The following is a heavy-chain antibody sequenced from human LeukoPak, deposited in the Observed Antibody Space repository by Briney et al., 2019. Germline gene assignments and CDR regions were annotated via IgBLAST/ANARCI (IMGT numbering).Heavy chain of an antibody. V-gene: IGHV1-2*02. Sequence: ASVKVSCKASGYTFTGYYMHWVRQAPGQRLEWMGWINPNSGGTNYAEKFQGRVTMTRDTSISTAYMELSRLRSDDTAVYYCARDLKIAAVTWGFDPWGQGTLVTVSS. CDR2: INPNSGGT. J-gene: IGHJ5*02. D-gene: IGHD1-26*01. CDR3: ARDLKIAAVTWGFDP. CDR1: GYTFTGYY.